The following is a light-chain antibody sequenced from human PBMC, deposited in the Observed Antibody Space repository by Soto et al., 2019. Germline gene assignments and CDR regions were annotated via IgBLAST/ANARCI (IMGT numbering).Light chain of an antibody. CDR3: CSYAGSYTPNWV. CDR1: SSDVGGYNY. J-gene: IGLJ3*02. Sequence: QSALTQPRSVSGSPGQSVTISCTGTSSDVGGYNYVSWYQQHPGKAPKLMIYDVSKRPSGVPDRFSGSKSGNTASLTISGLQAEDEADYYCCSYAGSYTPNWVFGGGTKLTAL. V-gene: IGLV2-11*01. CDR2: DVS.